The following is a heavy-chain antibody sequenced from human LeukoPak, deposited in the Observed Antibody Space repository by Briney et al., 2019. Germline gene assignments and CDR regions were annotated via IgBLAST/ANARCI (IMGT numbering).Heavy chain of an antibody. CDR1: GFTFSSYG. J-gene: IGHJ5*02. D-gene: IGHD2-2*01. CDR3: AKDGFSAWGFDP. V-gene: IGHV3-23*01. CDR2: ISGSGGST. Sequence: SGGSLRLSCAASGFTFSSYGMSWVRQAPGKGLEWVSAISGSGGSTYYADSVKGRFTISRDNSKNTLYLQMNSLRAEDTAVYYCAKDGFSAWGFDPWGQGTLVTVSS.